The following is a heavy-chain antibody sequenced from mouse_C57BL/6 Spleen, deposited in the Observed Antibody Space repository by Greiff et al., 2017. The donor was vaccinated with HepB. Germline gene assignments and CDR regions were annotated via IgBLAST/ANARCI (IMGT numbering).Heavy chain of an antibody. CDR1: GYSFTGYY. J-gene: IGHJ4*01. Sequence: VQLQQSGPELVKPGASVKISCKASGYSFTGYYMNWVKQSPEKSLEWIGEINPSTGGTTYNQKFKAKATLTVDKSSSTAYMPLKSLTSEDSAVYYCARGPYYSHAMDYWGQGTSVTVSS. CDR3: ARGPYYSHAMDY. V-gene: IGHV1-42*01. D-gene: IGHD2-12*01. CDR2: INPSTGGT.